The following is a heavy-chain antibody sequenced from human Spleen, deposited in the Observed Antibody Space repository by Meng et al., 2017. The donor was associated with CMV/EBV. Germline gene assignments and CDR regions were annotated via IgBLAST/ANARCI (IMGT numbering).Heavy chain of an antibody. J-gene: IGHJ4*02. CDR3: ANSIVVVVAASYFDY. CDR1: GFTFSSYA. Sequence: GESLKISCAASGFTFSSYAMNWVRQAPGKGLEWVSVISGSGGSTYYADSVKGRFTISRDNSKNTLYLQMNSLRAEDTAVYYCANSIVVVVAASYFDYWGQGTVVTVSS. CDR2: ISGSGGST. V-gene: IGHV3-23*01. D-gene: IGHD2-15*01.